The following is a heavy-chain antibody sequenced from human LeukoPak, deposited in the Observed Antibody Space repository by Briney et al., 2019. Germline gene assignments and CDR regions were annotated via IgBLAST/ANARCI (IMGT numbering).Heavy chain of an antibody. CDR1: GFTFSSYS. V-gene: IGHV3-48*04. CDR2: ISSRSSTI. J-gene: IGHJ6*03. CDR3: ARDEAIPALVGLNNFYYYMDV. D-gene: IGHD2-2*01. Sequence: GGSLRLSCAASGFTFSSYSMNWVRQAPGKGLEWVSYISSRSSTIYYADSVKGRFTISRDNAKNSLYLQMNSLRAEDTALYYCARDEAIPALVGLNNFYYYMDVWGKGTTVTVSS.